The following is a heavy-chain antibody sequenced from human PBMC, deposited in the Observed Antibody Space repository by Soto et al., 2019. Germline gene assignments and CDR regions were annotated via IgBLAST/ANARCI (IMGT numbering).Heavy chain of an antibody. CDR2: IQNDGSRT. D-gene: IGHD3-3*01. CDR3: ARGYLGVFAL. Sequence: RRIRQAPGQGLVWVAHIQNDGSRTTYADSVKGRFTISRDNAKNTMYLQMNSLRAEDTAVYYCARGYLGVFALWRQGTTVPVSS. V-gene: IGHV3-74*01. J-gene: IGHJ6*01.